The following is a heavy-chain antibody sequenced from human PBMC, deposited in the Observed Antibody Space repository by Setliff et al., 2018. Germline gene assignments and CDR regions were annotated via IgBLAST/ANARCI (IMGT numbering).Heavy chain of an antibody. Sequence: SETLSLTCTVSGGSISSGDYYWSWIRQPPGKGLEWIGYIYSSGSTHYNPSLKSRVSISVDTSKNQFSLKLSSVTAADTAVYYCARESRYYYDNLGTLDYWGQGTRVTVSS. V-gene: IGHV4-30-4*08. CDR1: GGSISSGDYY. D-gene: IGHD3-22*01. CDR3: ARESRYYYDNLGTLDY. CDR2: IYSSGST. J-gene: IGHJ4*02.